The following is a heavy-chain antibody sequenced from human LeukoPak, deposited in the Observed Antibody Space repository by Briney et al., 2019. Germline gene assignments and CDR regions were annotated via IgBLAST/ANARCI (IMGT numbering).Heavy chain of an antibody. Sequence: PGRSLRLSCLASGFSFKAYTMLGVRQAPGKGPEWLAYISFDGRNELYTSSVKGRFTISRGNSKNTLYLQMNSLRAEGTALYYCVRSAAPVTLFDHWGQGTLVIVSS. D-gene: IGHD4-17*01. J-gene: IGHJ4*02. V-gene: IGHV3-30*04. CDR2: ISFDGRNE. CDR1: GFSFKAYT. CDR3: VRSAAPVTLFDH.